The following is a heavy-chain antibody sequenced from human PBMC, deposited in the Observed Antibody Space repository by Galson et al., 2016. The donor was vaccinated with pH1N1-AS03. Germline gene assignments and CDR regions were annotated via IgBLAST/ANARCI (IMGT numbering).Heavy chain of an antibody. V-gene: IGHV1-18*01. CDR3: ARGGSICNSDSCRNWFDP. J-gene: IGHJ5*02. CDR1: GYSFSSFG. CDR2: VSPTEVYT. Sequence: SVKVSCKASGYSFSSFGVTWVRQAPGQGFEWVGWVSPTEVYTNDEQKFQGRVTMTTDTATTTAYLELRSLRSDDTAVYYCARGGSICNSDSCRNWFDPWGQGTLVTVSS. D-gene: IGHD2/OR15-2a*01.